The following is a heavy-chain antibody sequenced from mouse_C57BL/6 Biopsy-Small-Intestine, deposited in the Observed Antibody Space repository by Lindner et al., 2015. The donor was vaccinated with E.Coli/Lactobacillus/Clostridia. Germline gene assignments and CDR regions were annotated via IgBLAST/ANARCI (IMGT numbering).Heavy chain of an antibody. D-gene: IGHD2-12*01. CDR1: GYTFTDYD. J-gene: IGHJ1*01. CDR2: MNPTSGDT. V-gene: IGHV1-84*02. CDR3: ARMRGYSLGYWYFDL. Sequence: SVKVSCKAFGYTFTDYDISWVRQAPGQGLEWLGWMNPTSGDTGFAQKFQGRVTMTRSASISTAYMELSNLRSDDTAVYFCARMRGYSLGYWYFDLWGRGTLVTVSS.